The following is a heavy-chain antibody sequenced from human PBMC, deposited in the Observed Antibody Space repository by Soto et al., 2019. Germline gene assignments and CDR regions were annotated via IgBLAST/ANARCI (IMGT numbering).Heavy chain of an antibody. CDR3: ARVDYGDYGVYWYFDL. Sequence: SETLSLTCAVYGGSFSGYYWSWIRQPPGKGLEWIGEINHSGSTNYNPSLKSRVTISVDTSKNQFSLKLSSVTAADTAVYYCARVDYGDYGVYWYFDLWGRGTLLTGSS. CDR2: INHSGST. V-gene: IGHV4-34*01. J-gene: IGHJ2*01. CDR1: GGSFSGYY. D-gene: IGHD4-17*01.